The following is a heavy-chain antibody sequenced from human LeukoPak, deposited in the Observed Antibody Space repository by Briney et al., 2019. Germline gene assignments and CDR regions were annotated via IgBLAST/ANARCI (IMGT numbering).Heavy chain of an antibody. J-gene: IGHJ6*02. D-gene: IGHD2-2*01. CDR1: GYTFTGYY. V-gene: IGHV1-2*06. CDR3: AREKVRQSGMDV. Sequence: ASVKVSCKATGYTFTGYYMHWVRQAPGQGLEWMGRINPNSGGTNYAQKFQGRVTMTRDTSISTAYMELTRLRSDDTAVYYCAREKVRQSGMDVWGQGTTVTVSS. CDR2: INPNSGGT.